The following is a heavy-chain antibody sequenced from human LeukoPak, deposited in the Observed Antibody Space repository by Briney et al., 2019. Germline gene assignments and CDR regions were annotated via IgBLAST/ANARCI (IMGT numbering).Heavy chain of an antibody. CDR3: AKSRRGYSTYYYYGMDV. Sequence: GGSLRLSCAASGFTFSSYGMHWVRQAPGKGLEWVAVISYDGSNKYYADSVKGRFTISRDNSKNTLYLQMNSLRAGDTAVYYCAKSRRGYSTYYYYGMDVWGQGTTVTVSS. V-gene: IGHV3-30*18. CDR1: GFTFSSYG. J-gene: IGHJ6*02. CDR2: ISYDGSNK. D-gene: IGHD4-11*01.